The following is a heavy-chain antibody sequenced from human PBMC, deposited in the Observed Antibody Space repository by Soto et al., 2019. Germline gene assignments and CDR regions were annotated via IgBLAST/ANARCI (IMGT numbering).Heavy chain of an antibody. CDR2: ISGSGGST. CDR1: GFTFSSYA. J-gene: IGHJ6*02. D-gene: IGHD2-2*02. V-gene: IGHV3-23*01. CDR3: AKAQECSSTSCYTGADYYGMDV. Sequence: PGGSLRLSCAASGFTFSSYAMSWVRQAPGKGLEWASAISGSGGSTYYADSVKGRFTISRDNSKNTLYLQMNSLRAEDTAVYYCAKAQECSSTSCYTGADYYGMDVWGQGTTVTVSS.